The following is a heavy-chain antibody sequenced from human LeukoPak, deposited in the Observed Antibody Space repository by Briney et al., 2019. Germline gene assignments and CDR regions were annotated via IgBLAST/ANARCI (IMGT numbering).Heavy chain of an antibody. CDR3: ARGRGYSGSYYGYYFDY. V-gene: IGHV3-7*01. J-gene: IGHJ4*02. D-gene: IGHD1-26*01. Sequence: GGSLRLSCAASGFTFSSYWMSWVRQAPGKGLEWVANIKQDGSEKYYVDSVKGRFTISRDNAKNSLYLQMNSLRAEDTAVYYCARGRGYSGSYYGYYFDYWGQGTLVTVSS. CDR2: IKQDGSEK. CDR1: GFTFSSYW.